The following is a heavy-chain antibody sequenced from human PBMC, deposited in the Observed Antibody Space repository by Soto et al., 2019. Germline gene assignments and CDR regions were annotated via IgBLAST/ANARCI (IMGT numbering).Heavy chain of an antibody. J-gene: IGHJ1*01. CDR1: GSPFTGYY. CDR2: INPNSGGT. Sequence: GXPVKVSCTASGSPFTGYYMHWVRQAPGQGLEWMGWINPNSGGTNYAQKFQCRVTMTRDTSISTAHMELSRLRSDDTAVYYCASPTKIIEAFNAEYFQHWGQGTLVTVSS. CDR3: ASPTKIIEAFNAEYFQH. D-gene: IGHD6-6*01. V-gene: IGHV1-2*02.